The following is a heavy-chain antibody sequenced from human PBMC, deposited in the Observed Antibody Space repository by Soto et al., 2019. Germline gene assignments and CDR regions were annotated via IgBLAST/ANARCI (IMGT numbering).Heavy chain of an antibody. Sequence: EVQLLESGGGLVQPGGSLRLSCAASGFTFTNYAMRWVRQAPGKGLEWVSTISASGDSTYYADSVKGRFTISRDNSKNTLYLQMNSLRAEDTAVYYCAERPYYFDYWGRGTLVTVSS. J-gene: IGHJ4*02. V-gene: IGHV3-23*01. CDR2: ISASGDST. D-gene: IGHD1-1*01. CDR1: GFTFTNYA. CDR3: AERPYYFDY.